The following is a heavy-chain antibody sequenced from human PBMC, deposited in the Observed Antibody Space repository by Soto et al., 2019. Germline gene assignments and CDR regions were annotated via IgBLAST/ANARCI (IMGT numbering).Heavy chain of an antibody. D-gene: IGHD6-13*01. Sequence: GGSLRLSCETSGFIFSMYWMHWVRQVPGKGPQWVARITDDGSTTYYAASVEGRFTIFRDNAKNALYLQMTSLRADDTAVYYCTRGPRPTSIGTGAFWGQGTLVTVSS. J-gene: IGHJ4*02. CDR3: TRGPRPTSIGTGAF. CDR1: GFIFSMYW. CDR2: ITDDGSTT. V-gene: IGHV3-74*01.